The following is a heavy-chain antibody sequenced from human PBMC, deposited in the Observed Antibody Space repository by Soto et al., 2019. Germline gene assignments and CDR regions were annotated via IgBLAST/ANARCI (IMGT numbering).Heavy chain of an antibody. Sequence: GASVKVSCKASGNTVPNYAIHWVRQAPGQRLEWMGWISAYNGNTNYAQKLQGRVTMTTDTSTSTAYMDLRSLRSDDTAVYYCARDLSFTMVRGVIPYYYYGMDVWGQGTTVTVSS. CDR1: GNTVPNYA. D-gene: IGHD3-10*01. V-gene: IGHV1-18*01. CDR2: ISAYNGNT. CDR3: ARDLSFTMVRGVIPYYYYGMDV. J-gene: IGHJ6*02.